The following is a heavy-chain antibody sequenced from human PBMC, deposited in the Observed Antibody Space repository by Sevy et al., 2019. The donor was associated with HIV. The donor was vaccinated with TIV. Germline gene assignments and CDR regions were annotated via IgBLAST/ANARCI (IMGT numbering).Heavy chain of an antibody. CDR1: GFTFSDYY. CDR3: ARGGEMATIRLRAFDI. J-gene: IGHJ3*02. D-gene: IGHD5-12*01. Sequence: GGSLRLSCAASGFTFSDYYMSWIRQAPGKGLEWVSYISSSGSTIYYADSVKGRFTISRDNAKNSLYLQMNSLSAEDTAVYYCARGGEMATIRLRAFDIWGQGTMVTVSS. CDR2: ISSSGSTI. V-gene: IGHV3-11*01.